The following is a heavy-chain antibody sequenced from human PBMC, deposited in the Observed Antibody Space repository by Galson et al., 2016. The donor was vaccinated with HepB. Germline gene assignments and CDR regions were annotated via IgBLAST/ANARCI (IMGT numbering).Heavy chain of an antibody. D-gene: IGHD3-10*01. Sequence: SLRLSCAASGITFTNYGMSWARQARRKGLAWVSTTSGSDDRTYYADSVRGRFTISRDSSKNRLYLQMNSLRDEDTAVYYCAKVVGDSGTKYYYYYMDVWGKGTTLTLSS. J-gene: IGHJ6*03. CDR1: GITFTNYG. V-gene: IGHV3-23*01. CDR2: TSGSDDRT. CDR3: AKVVGDSGTKYYYYYMDV.